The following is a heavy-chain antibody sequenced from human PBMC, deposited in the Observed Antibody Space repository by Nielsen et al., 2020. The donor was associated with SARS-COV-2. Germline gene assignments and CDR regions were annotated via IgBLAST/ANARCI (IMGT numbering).Heavy chain of an antibody. D-gene: IGHD3-10*01. J-gene: IGHJ4*02. V-gene: IGHV1-69*13. CDR3: ARESGVGELLGVSFDY. CDR1: GGTFSSYA. Sequence: SVKVSCKASGGTFSSYAISWVRQAPGQGLEWMGGIIPIFGTANYAQKFQGRVTITADESTSTAYMELSSLRSEDTAVYYCARESGVGELLGVSFDYWGQGTLVTVSS. CDR2: IIPIFGTA.